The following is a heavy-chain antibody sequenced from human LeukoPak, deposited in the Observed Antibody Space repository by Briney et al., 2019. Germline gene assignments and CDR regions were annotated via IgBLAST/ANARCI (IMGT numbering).Heavy chain of an antibody. Sequence: GESLKISCKGSGYSFTSYWIGWVRQMPGKGLEGMGISYPGDSDTRYSPSFQGQVTISADKSISTAYLQWSSLKASDTAMYYCARLDTAMVASWDAFDIWGQGTMVTVSS. V-gene: IGHV5-51*01. CDR2: SYPGDSDT. D-gene: IGHD5-18*01. CDR3: ARLDTAMVASWDAFDI. J-gene: IGHJ3*02. CDR1: GYSFTSYW.